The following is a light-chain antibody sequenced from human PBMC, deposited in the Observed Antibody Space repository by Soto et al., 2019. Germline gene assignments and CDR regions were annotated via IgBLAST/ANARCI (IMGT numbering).Light chain of an antibody. J-gene: IGKJ4*01. V-gene: IGKV1-9*01. CDR1: QDISSR. CDR2: AAS. Sequence: DLQLTQSPSFLSASVGDRVTITCRASQDISSRLAWYQQKPGIAPKLLIYAASTLQSGVPSRFSGSGSGTEFTLTISSLQPEDFATYYCQQLNTYPPVTFGGGTKVEIK. CDR3: QQLNTYPPVT.